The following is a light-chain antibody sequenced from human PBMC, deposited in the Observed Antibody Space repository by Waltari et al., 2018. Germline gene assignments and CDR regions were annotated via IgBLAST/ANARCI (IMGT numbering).Light chain of an antibody. Sequence: QSALTQPASVSGSPGQSLIISCTGTTGDICVYAYFSWYQQHPGKAPKLLIYDVSNRPSGVSDRFSGTKSGNTASLTISGLQVEDEADYYCCSYTNILTWVFGGGTKLTVL. J-gene: IGLJ3*02. CDR3: CSYTNILTWV. V-gene: IGLV2-14*03. CDR2: DVS. CDR1: TGDICVYAY.